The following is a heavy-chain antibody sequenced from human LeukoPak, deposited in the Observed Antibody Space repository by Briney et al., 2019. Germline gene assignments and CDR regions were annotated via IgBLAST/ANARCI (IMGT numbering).Heavy chain of an antibody. J-gene: IGHJ4*02. Sequence: TSETLSLTCTVSGASISTYYWSWVRQPPGKGLEWIGYIYYSGSTYYNPSLKSRVTISVDTSKNQFSLKLSSVTAADTAVYYCARAAAGGSGYYRYYFDYWGQGTLVTVSS. D-gene: IGHD3-22*01. CDR2: IYYSGST. CDR3: ARAAAGGSGYYRYYFDY. CDR1: GASISTYY. V-gene: IGHV4-59*12.